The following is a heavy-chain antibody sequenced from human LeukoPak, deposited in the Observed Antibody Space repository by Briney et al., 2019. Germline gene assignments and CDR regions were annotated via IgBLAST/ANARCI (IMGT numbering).Heavy chain of an antibody. J-gene: IGHJ5*02. V-gene: IGHV1-18*01. CDR3: ARCQARLSWFDP. CDR1: GYAFNSYG. Sequence: ASVKVSCKSSGYAFNSYGITWVRQAPGQGLEWMGWIHTYNGHTNYAQKLQGRVTMTTDTSTSTVYMELRSLRSDDTAVYYCARCQARLSWFDPWGQGTLVTVSS. CDR2: IHTYNGHT. D-gene: IGHD6-19*01.